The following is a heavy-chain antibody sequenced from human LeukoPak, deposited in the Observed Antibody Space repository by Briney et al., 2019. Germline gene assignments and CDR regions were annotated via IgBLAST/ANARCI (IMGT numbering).Heavy chain of an antibody. CDR3: ARESSSWSNFDY. V-gene: IGHV3-48*03. CDR2: ISSSGSTI. CDR1: GFTFISYE. D-gene: IGHD6-13*01. Sequence: GGSLRLSCAASGFTFISYEMNWVRQAPGKGLEWVSYISSSGSTIYYADSVKGRFTISRDNAKNSLYLQMNSLRAEDTAVYYCARESSSWSNFDYWGQGTLVTVSS. J-gene: IGHJ4*02.